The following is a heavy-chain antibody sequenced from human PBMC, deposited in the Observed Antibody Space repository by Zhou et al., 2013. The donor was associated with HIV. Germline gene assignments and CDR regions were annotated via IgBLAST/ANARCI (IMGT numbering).Heavy chain of an antibody. CDR3: AREPLHFRTAMAPGTVFFDY. J-gene: IGHJ4*02. CDR1: GYTFTSYG. V-gene: IGHV1-18*01. D-gene: IGHD5-18*01. Sequence: QVQLVQSGAEVKKPGASVKVSCKASGYTFTSYGISWVRQAPGQGLEWMGWISAYNGNTNYAQKLQGRVTMTTDTSTSTAYMELRSLRSDDTAVYYCAREPLHFRTAMAPGTVFFDYWGQGTLVTVSS. CDR2: ISAYNGNT.